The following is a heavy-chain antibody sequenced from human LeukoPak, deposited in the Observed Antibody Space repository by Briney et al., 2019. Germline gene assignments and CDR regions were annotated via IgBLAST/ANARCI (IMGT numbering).Heavy chain of an antibody. V-gene: IGHV4-59*01. J-gene: IGHJ6*02. CDR1: GGSISSYY. CDR2: IYYSGST. CDR3: ARSGTTTKYYYYGMDV. Sequence: SETLSLTCTVSGGSISSYYWSWIRQPPGKGLEWIGYIYYSGSTNYNPSLKSRVTISVDTSKNRFSLKLSSVTAADTAVYYCARSGTTTKYYYYGMDVWGQGTTVTVSS. D-gene: IGHD1-7*01.